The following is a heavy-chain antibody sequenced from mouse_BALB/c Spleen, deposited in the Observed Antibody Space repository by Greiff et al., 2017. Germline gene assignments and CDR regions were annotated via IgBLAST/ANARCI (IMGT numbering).Heavy chain of an antibody. CDR2: ILPGSGST. CDR3: ARGGNHGLDWYFDV. CDR1: GYTFSSYW. Sequence: QVQLQQSGAELMKPGASVKISCKATGYTFSSYWIEWVKQRPGHGLEWIGEILPGSGSTNYNEKFKGKATFTADTSSNTAYMQLSSLTSEDSAVYYCARGGNHGLDWYFDVWGAGTTVTVSS. J-gene: IGHJ1*01. D-gene: IGHD2-1*01. V-gene: IGHV1-9*01.